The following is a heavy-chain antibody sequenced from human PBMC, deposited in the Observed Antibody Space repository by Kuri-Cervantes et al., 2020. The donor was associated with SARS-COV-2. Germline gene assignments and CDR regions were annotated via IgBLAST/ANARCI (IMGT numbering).Heavy chain of an antibody. D-gene: IGHD4-11*01. CDR2: IYYSGST. J-gene: IGHJ4*02. CDR1: GGSISSYY. Sequence: SETLSLTCTVSGGSISSYYWSWIRQPPGKGLEWIGSIYYSGSTYYNPSLRSRVTISVDTSKNQFSLKLSSVTAADTAVYYCARLTTSYFDYRGQGTLVTVSS. V-gene: IGHV4-59*05. CDR3: ARLTTSYFDY.